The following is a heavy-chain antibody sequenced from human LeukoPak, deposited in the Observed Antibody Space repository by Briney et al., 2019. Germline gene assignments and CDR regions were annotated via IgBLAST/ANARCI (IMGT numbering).Heavy chain of an antibody. CDR3: ARVRGWMYFDY. J-gene: IGHJ4*02. D-gene: IGHD6-19*01. Sequence: GGSLRLSCAASGFTVSSNYMSWVRQAPGKGLEWVSVTYSGGTTYYADSVKGRFTISRDNSKNTLYLQMNSLRAEDTAVYCCARVRGWMYFDYWGQGTLVTVSS. V-gene: IGHV3-53*01. CDR2: TYSGGTT. CDR1: GFTVSSNY.